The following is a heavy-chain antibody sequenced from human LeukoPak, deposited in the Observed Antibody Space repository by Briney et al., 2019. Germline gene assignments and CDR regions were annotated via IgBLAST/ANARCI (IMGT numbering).Heavy chain of an antibody. CDR1: GFTLSGAS. CDR3: ARAEISDYGDYADY. CDR2: ISSSSSYI. V-gene: IGHV3-21*01. J-gene: IGHJ4*02. Sequence: PGGSLRLSCAVSGFTLSGASMNWVRQAPGKGLEWVSSISSSSSYIYYADSVKGRFTISRDNAKNSLYLQMNSLRAEDTAVYYCARAEISDYGDYADYWGQGTLVTVSS. D-gene: IGHD4-17*01.